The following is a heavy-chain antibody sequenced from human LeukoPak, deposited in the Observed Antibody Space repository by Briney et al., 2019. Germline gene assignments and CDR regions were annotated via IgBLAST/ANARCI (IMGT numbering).Heavy chain of an antibody. CDR1: GFTVSSNY. CDR3: ARDGVVYSSSWYNYYYGMDV. Sequence: GGSLRLSCAASGFTVSSNYMSWVRQAPGKGLEWVSVIYSGGSTYYADSVKGRFTISRDNSKNTLYLQMNSLRAEDTAVYYCARDGVVYSSSWYNYYYGMDVWGQGTTVTVSS. D-gene: IGHD6-13*01. J-gene: IGHJ6*02. V-gene: IGHV3-66*01. CDR2: IYSGGST.